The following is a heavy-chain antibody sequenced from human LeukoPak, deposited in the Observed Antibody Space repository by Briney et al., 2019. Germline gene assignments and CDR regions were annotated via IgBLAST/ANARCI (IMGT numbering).Heavy chain of an antibody. Sequence: GGSLRLSCAASGFTFSSYSMNWVRQAPGKGLEWVSYISPSGTTIYYADSVKGRFTISRDNAKNSLYLQMNSLRDEDTAVYYCARRAYGDDSFDYWGQGTLVTVSS. CDR1: GFTFSSYS. D-gene: IGHD4-17*01. CDR3: ARRAYGDDSFDY. V-gene: IGHV3-48*02. J-gene: IGHJ4*02. CDR2: ISPSGTTI.